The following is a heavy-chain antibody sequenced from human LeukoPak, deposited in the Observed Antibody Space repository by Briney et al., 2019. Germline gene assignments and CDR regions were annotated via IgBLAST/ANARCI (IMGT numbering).Heavy chain of an antibody. CDR1: GFTFSSYA. V-gene: IGHV3-30*04. CDR3: ARIFTVTTSGDDY. J-gene: IGHJ4*02. D-gene: IGHD4-17*01. CDR2: ISYDGSNE. Sequence: GGSLRLSCAASGFTFSSYAMHWVRQAPGKGLEWVAVISYDGSNEYYADSVKGRFTISRDNSKNTLYLQMNSLRAEDTAVYYCARIFTVTTSGDDYWGQGTLVTVSS.